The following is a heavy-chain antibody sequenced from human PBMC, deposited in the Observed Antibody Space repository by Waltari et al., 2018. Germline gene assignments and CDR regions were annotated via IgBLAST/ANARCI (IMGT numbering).Heavy chain of an antibody. D-gene: IGHD6-19*01. Sequence: EVQLLQSGAELKEPGTTVRISCKVSGYTFSDSYTHWVQQAPGKGLRWMGLVDPEDGETIYADNFQGRVTISADTSTDTAFMELSSLRSEDTAVFYCATALGDSSSASRPFHFWGQGTMITVSS. V-gene: IGHV1-69-2*01. CDR1: GYTFSDSY. J-gene: IGHJ3*01. CDR3: ATALGDSSSASRPFHF. CDR2: VDPEDGET.